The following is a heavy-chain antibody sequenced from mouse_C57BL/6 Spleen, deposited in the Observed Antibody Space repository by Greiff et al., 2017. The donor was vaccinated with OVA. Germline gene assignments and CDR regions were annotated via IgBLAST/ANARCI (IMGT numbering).Heavy chain of an antibody. D-gene: IGHD1-1*01. CDR3: TRVDYYGSSYSGFDY. J-gene: IGHJ2*01. Sequence: VKLMESGAELVRPGASVTLSCKASGYTFTDYEMHWVKQTPVHGLEWIGAIDPETGGTAYNQKFKGKAILTADKSSSTAYMELRSLTSEDSAVYYCTRVDYYGSSYSGFDYWGQGTTLTVSS. V-gene: IGHV1-15*01. CDR1: GYTFTDYE. CDR2: IDPETGGT.